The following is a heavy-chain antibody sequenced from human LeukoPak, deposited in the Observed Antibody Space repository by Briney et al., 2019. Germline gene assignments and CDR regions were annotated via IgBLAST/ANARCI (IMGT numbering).Heavy chain of an antibody. CDR1: GYTFTHHG. CDR2: ISAHNGDT. J-gene: IGHJ4*02. V-gene: IGHV1-18*04. D-gene: IGHD1-26*01. Sequence: GASVRVSCKASGYTFTHHGISWVRQAPGQGLEWMGWISAHNGDTNYARNLQGRVTMTTDTSTSTVYMELRSLRSDDTAVYYCARDPLFGVGSTRIFDYWGQGTLVTVSS. CDR3: ARDPLFGVGSTRIFDY.